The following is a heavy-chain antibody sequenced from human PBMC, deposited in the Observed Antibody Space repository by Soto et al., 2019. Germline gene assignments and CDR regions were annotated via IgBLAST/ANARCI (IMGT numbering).Heavy chain of an antibody. V-gene: IGHV1-69*13. CDR1: GGTFSSYA. J-gene: IGHJ3*02. CDR2: IIPIFGTA. D-gene: IGHD3-22*01. CDR3: ATDSTPGSDALDI. Sequence: SVKVSCKASGGTFSSYAISWVRQAPGQGLEWMGGIIPIFGTANYAQKFQGRVTITADESTSTAYMELRSLRSEDTAVYYCATDSTPGSDALDIWGQGTLVTVSS.